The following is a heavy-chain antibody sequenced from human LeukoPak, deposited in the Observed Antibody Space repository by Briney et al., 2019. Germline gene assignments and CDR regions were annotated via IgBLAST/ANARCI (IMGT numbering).Heavy chain of an antibody. CDR3: ASQYSNYYYYGMDV. D-gene: IGHD4-4*01. CDR1: GFTFSSSA. Sequence: GGSLRLSCTASGFTFSSSAMRWVRQAPGKGLEWVANIKQDGSEKYYVDSVKGRFTISRDNAKNSLYLQMNSLRAEDTAVYYCASQYSNYYYYGMDVWGQGTTVTVSS. CDR2: IKQDGSEK. V-gene: IGHV3-7*01. J-gene: IGHJ6*02.